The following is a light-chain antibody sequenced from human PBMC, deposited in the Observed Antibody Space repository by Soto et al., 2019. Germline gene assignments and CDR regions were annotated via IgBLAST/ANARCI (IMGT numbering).Light chain of an antibody. Sequence: DIVLTQSPATLSLSPGQRATLSCRASQNINTDLAWYHQKPDQAPRLLIYDAFNRAPGIPARFSGSGSGTDFTLTISTLEPEDFAVYFCQRRNKWPRTFGQGTRLEIK. CDR1: QNINTD. CDR2: DAF. V-gene: IGKV3-11*01. CDR3: QRRNKWPRT. J-gene: IGKJ1*01.